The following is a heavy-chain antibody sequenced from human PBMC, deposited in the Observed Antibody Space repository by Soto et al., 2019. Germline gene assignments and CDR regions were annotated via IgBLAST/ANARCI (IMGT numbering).Heavy chain of an antibody. D-gene: IGHD7-27*01. Sequence: LRLSCAASGFSFSISPMHWVRQAPGKGPEWVALISYDGTNKFYADSVKGRFTISRDNSKSTLYLQVDSLRPEDAAVYYCARDPKTSGGQHWAFNYFDSWGQGTLVTVSS. CDR2: ISYDGTNK. J-gene: IGHJ4*02. CDR3: ARDPKTSGGQHWAFNYFDS. V-gene: IGHV3-30-3*01. CDR1: GFSFSISP.